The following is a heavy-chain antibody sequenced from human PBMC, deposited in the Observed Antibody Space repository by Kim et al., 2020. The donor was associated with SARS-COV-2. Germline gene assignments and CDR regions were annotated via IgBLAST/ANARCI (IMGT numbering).Heavy chain of an antibody. CDR3: AKVEWELPLFDY. D-gene: IGHD1-26*01. J-gene: IGHJ4*02. V-gene: IGHV3-30*02. Sequence: YYADSVKGRFTISRDNSKNTLYLQMNSLRAEDTAVYYCAKVEWELPLFDYWGQGTLVTVSS.